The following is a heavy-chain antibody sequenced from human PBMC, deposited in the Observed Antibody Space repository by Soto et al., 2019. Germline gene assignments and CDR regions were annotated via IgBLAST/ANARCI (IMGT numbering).Heavy chain of an antibody. CDR1: GGSISSYY. J-gene: IGHJ2*01. V-gene: IGHV4-59*08. D-gene: IGHD5-12*01. Sequence: SETLSLTCTVSGGSISSYYWSWIRQPPGKGLEWIGYIYYSGSTNYNPSLKSRVTISVDTSKNQFSLKLSSVTAADTAVYYCARYCLRDGYNFELDYWYFDLWGRGTLVTVSS. CDR2: IYYSGST. CDR3: ARYCLRDGYNFELDYWYFDL.